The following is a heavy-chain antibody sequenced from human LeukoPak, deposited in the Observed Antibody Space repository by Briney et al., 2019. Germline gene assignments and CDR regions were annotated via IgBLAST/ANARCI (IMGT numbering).Heavy chain of an antibody. CDR2: ISGDGGST. J-gene: IGHJ3*02. D-gene: IGHD3-10*01. CDR1: GFIFDDYA. V-gene: IGHV3-43*02. CDR3: AKDMYYYGSGTQDDAFDI. Sequence: GGSLRLSCAASGFIFDDYAMHWVRQAPGKGLEWVSLISGDGGSTYYADSVKGRFTISRDNSKNSLYLQMNSLTTEDTALYYCAKDMYYYGSGTQDDAFDIWGQGTMVTVSS.